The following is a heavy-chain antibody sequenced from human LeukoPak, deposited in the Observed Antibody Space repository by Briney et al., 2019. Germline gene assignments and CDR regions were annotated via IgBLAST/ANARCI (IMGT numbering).Heavy chain of an antibody. V-gene: IGHV1-8*03. CDR3: ARGLTAMDFDY. CDR1: GYTFTSYD. Sequence: ASEKVSCKASGYTFTSYDMNWVRQATGQGLEWMGWMNPNSGNTGYAQKFQGRVTITRNTSISTAYMELSSLRSEDTAVYYCARGLTAMDFDYWGQGTLVTVSS. CDR2: MNPNSGNT. D-gene: IGHD5-18*01. J-gene: IGHJ4*02.